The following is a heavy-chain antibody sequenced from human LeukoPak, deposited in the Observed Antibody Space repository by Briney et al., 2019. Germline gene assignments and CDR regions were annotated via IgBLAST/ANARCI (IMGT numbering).Heavy chain of an antibody. CDR1: GFTFSNAW. V-gene: IGHV3-15*01. J-gene: IGHJ5*02. CDR2: IKSKTDGGTT. CDR3: TTDPKITMVRGVT. Sequence: KTGGSLRLSCAASGFTFSNAWMSWVRQAPGKGLEWVGRIKSKTDGGTTDYAAPVKGRFTISRDDSKNTLYLQMNSLKTEDTAVYYCTTDPKITMVRGVTWGQGTLVTVSS. D-gene: IGHD3-10*01.